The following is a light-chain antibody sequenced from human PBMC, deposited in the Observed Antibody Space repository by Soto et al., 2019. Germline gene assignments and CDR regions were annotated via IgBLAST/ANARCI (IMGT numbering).Light chain of an antibody. Sequence: DIQMTQSPSSLSASIGDRVTITCRASQSISTWLAWYQHKPGKAPKLLIYQASSLEGGVPSRFSGSGSGTDFTLTISSLEPEDFAVYYCQQRSNWPLTFGGGTKVDIK. CDR1: QSISTW. V-gene: IGKV1-5*03. CDR2: QAS. J-gene: IGKJ4*01. CDR3: QQRSNWPLT.